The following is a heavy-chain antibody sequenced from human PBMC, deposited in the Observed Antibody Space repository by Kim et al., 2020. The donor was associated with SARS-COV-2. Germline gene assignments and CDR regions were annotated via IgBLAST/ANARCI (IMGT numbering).Heavy chain of an antibody. CDR3: AKDSNAVAGTYYYYYGMDV. J-gene: IGHJ6*02. CDR2: ISWDGGST. Sequence: GGSLRLSCAASGFTFDDYTMHWVRQAPGKGLEWVSLISWDGGSTYYADSVKGRFTISRDNSKNSLYLQMNSLRTEDTALYYCAKDSNAVAGTYYYYYGMDVWGQGTTVTVSS. D-gene: IGHD6-19*01. CDR1: GFTFDDYT. V-gene: IGHV3-43*01.